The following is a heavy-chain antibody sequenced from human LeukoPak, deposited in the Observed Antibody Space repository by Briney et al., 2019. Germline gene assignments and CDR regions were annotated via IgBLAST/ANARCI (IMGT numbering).Heavy chain of an antibody. V-gene: IGHV1-2*02. CDR3: ARDRTRSVGSGLGRALMLVY. CDR2: INPNSGGT. J-gene: IGHJ4*02. D-gene: IGHD6-6*01. CDR1: GYTFTGYY. Sequence: ASVKVSCKASGYTFTGYYMHWVRQAPGQGLEWMGWINPNSGGTKYAQKFQGRVTMTRDTSISTAYMELNSLRSEDTAVYFCARDRTRSVGSGLGRALMLVYWGQGTLVTVSS.